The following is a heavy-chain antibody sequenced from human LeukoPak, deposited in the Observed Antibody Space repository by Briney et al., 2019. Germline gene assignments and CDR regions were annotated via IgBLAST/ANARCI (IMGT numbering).Heavy chain of an antibody. J-gene: IGHJ4*02. CDR2: IYHSGST. CDR3: ARHSPSGITIFGVDSSFQF. D-gene: IGHD3-3*01. Sequence: ASETLSLTCAVSGYSISSGYYWCWIRQPPGKGLEWIGSIYHSGSTYYNPSLKSRVTISVDASKNQFSLKLSSVTAADTAVYYCARHSPSGITIFGVDSSFQFWGQGTLVTVSS. CDR1: GYSISSGYY. V-gene: IGHV4-38-2*01.